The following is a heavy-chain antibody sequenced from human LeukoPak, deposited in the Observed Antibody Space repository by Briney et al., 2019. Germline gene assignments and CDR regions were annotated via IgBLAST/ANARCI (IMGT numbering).Heavy chain of an antibody. CDR2: INPSSGGT. CDR1: GYPFTAYY. J-gene: IGHJ5*02. Sequence: ASVKVSCKASGYPFTAYYLHWVRQAPGQGLEWMGWINPSSGGTNYAQNFQGRVTLTRDTSITTAYMELSSLISADTAVYYCAREKQLFHHVGFDPWGQGTLVTVSS. CDR3: AREKQLFHHVGFDP. V-gene: IGHV1-2*02. D-gene: IGHD6-19*01.